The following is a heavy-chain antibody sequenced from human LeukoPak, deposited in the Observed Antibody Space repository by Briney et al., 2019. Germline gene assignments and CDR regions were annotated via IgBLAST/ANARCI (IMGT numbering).Heavy chain of an antibody. CDR2: ISYDGSNK. CDR3: ARGTQYYYDSSGYNFDY. Sequence: PGRSLRLSCAASGFTFSSYAMHWVRQAPGKGLEWVAVISYDGSNKYYADSVKGRFTISRDNSKNTLYLQMNSLRAEDTAVYYCARGTQYYYDSSGYNFDYWGQGTLVTVSS. V-gene: IGHV3-30-3*01. J-gene: IGHJ4*02. CDR1: GFTFSSYA. D-gene: IGHD3-22*01.